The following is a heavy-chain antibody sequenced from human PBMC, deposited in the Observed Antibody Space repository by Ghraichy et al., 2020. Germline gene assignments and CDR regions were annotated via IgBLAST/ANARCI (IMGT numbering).Heavy chain of an antibody. CDR3: VKGLGDRSSASEWGFDD. CDR1: GFTFSSYA. J-gene: IGHJ4*02. CDR2: ISSNGGST. Sequence: GGSLRLSCSASGFTFSSYAMHWVRQAPGKGLEYVSAISSNGGSTYYADSVKGRFTISRDNSKNTLYLQMSSLRAEDTAVYYCVKGLGDRSSASEWGFDDWGQGTLVTVSS. D-gene: IGHD6-6*01. V-gene: IGHV3-64D*06.